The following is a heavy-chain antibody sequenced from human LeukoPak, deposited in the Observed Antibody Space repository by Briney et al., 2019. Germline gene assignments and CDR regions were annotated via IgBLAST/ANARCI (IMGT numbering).Heavy chain of an antibody. J-gene: IGHJ4*02. CDR3: ARTVAVGSYYYGSGSYGAFDY. V-gene: IGHV3-30*09. CDR1: GFTFSSYA. CDR2: ISNDENNK. D-gene: IGHD3-10*01. Sequence: GGSLRLSCAASGFTFSSYAMHWVRQAPGKGLEWVAAISNDENNKYYADSVKGRFAISRDNSKNTLYLQMNSLRPEDTAVYYCARTVAVGSYYYGSGSYGAFDYWGQGTLVTVSS.